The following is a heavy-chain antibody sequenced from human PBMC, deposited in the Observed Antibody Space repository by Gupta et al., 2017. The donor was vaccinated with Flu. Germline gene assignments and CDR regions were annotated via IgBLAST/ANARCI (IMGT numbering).Heavy chain of an antibody. D-gene: IGHD5-18*01. V-gene: IGHV4-4*07. Sequence: SSYYWSWIRQPAGKGLEWIGRIYTSGSTNYNPSLKSRVTMSVDTSKNQFSLKLSSVTAADTAVYYCARGGDTASGRRQHGVLDVWGQGTTVTVSS. CDR3: ARGGDTASGRRQHGVLDV. CDR2: IYTSGST. J-gene: IGHJ6*02. CDR1: SSYY.